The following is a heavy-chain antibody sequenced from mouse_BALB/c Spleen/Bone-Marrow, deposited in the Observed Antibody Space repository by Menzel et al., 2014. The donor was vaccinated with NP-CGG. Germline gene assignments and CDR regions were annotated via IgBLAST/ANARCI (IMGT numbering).Heavy chain of an antibody. V-gene: IGHV1S29*02. CDR1: GYTFTDYN. CDR2: IYPYNGGT. CDR3: ARYGGSPYYAMDY. J-gene: IGHJ4*01. Sequence: EVQRVESGPELVKPGASVKISCKASGYTFTDYNMHWVKQSHGKSLEWIGYIYPYNGGTGYNQKFKSKATLTVDNSSSTAYMELRSLTSEDSAVYYCARYGGSPYYAMDYWGQGTSVTVSS. D-gene: IGHD1-1*01.